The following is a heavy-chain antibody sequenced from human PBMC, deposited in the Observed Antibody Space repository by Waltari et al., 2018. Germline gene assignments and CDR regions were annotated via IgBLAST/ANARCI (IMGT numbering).Heavy chain of an antibody. CDR1: GFNFEDYG. D-gene: IGHD2-2*01. CDR3: ARHDQLLSKAYYFYGMDV. V-gene: IGHV3-20*04. CDR2: INWRSQRT. J-gene: IGHJ6*02. Sequence: EVQLVESGGGVVRPGGALRLSCVASGFNFEDYGFSWVRQVHGRGLEWVCCINWRSQRTGYGDSVKGRFTISRDNAKNSLYLQMDSLRPEDTALYYCARHDQLLSKAYYFYGMDVWGQGTTVTVS.